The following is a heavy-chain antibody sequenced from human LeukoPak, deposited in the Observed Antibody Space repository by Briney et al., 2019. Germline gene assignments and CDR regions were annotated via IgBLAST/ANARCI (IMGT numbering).Heavy chain of an antibody. Sequence: SETLSLTCTVSGGSISSSSYYWGWIRQPAGKGLEWIGRIYTSGSTNYNPSLKSRVTISVDTSKNQFSLKLSSVTAADTAVYYCARVGITMVRGVIITSTFDIWGQGTMVTVSS. J-gene: IGHJ3*02. CDR1: GGSISSSSYY. V-gene: IGHV4-61*02. CDR3: ARVGITMVRGVIITSTFDI. D-gene: IGHD3-10*01. CDR2: IYTSGST.